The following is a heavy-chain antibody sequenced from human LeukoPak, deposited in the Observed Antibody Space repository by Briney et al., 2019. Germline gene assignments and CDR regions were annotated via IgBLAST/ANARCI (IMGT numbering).Heavy chain of an antibody. Sequence: GGSLRLSCVASGFTFSSYWMTWVRQAPGKGLEWVSGINWNGGSTGYADSVKGRFTISRDNAKNSLYLQMNSLRAEDTALYYCARDAPYSSGWYGDGFDYWGQGTLVTVSS. CDR1: GFTFSSYW. CDR2: INWNGGST. CDR3: ARDAPYSSGWYGDGFDY. J-gene: IGHJ4*02. V-gene: IGHV3-20*04. D-gene: IGHD6-19*01.